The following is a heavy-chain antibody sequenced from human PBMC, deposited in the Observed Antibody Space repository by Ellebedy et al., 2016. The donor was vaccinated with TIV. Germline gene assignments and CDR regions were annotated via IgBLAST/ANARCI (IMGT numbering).Heavy chain of an antibody. V-gene: IGHV4-59*01. D-gene: IGHD2-15*01. CDR1: GGSISTYY. CDR3: ARGGYGYCSGGSCRYGVDV. CDR2: IFYSGRT. J-gene: IGHJ6*02. Sequence: MPSETLSLTCTVSGGSISTYYWNWIRQPPGKGLEWIGYIFYSGRTNSNTSLKRRVTLSVDTSKNQFSLKLNSVTGADKAVYYCARGGYGYCSGGSCRYGVDVWGQGTTVTVSS.